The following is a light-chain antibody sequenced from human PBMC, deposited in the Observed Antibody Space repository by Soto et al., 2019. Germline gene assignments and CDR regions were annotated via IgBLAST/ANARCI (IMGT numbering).Light chain of an antibody. V-gene: IGLV2-8*01. CDR1: SSDVGTFNY. CDR3: SSYAGSNMVI. Sequence: QPVLTQPPSASGSPGQSVTISCTGTSSDVGTFNYVSWYQQHPGKAPKLIIYEVAKRPSGVPDRFSGSKAGNTASLTVSGLQAEDEGDYYCSSYAGSNMVIFGGGTKLTVL. CDR2: EVA. J-gene: IGLJ2*01.